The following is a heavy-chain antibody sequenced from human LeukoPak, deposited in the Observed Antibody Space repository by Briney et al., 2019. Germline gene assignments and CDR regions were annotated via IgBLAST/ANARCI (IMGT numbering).Heavy chain of an antibody. CDR2: INPNNGGT. Sequence: ASVKVSCKASGYTFTDYYLHWVRQAPGQGLEWMGWINPNNGGTHFGQMLQGRVTVTRDTSISTAYMDLSGLRSDDTAVYYCAREHPAGNYLRDPHPFDYWGQGTLVTVSS. J-gene: IGHJ4*02. V-gene: IGHV1-2*02. CDR3: AREHPAGNYLRDPHPFDY. D-gene: IGHD3-10*01. CDR1: GYTFTDYY.